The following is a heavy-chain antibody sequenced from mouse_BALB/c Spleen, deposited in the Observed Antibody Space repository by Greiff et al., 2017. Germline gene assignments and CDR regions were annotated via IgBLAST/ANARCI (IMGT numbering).Heavy chain of an antibody. CDR2: IWAGGST. D-gene: IGHD2-1*01. Sequence: VNVVESGPGLVAPSQSLSITCTVSGFSLTSYGVHWVRQPPGKGLEWLGVIWAGGSTNYNSALMSRLSISKDNSKSQVFLKMNSLQTDDTAMYYCARDIGNSAMDYWGQGTSVTVSS. CDR1: GFSLTSYG. J-gene: IGHJ4*01. V-gene: IGHV2-9*02. CDR3: ARDIGNSAMDY.